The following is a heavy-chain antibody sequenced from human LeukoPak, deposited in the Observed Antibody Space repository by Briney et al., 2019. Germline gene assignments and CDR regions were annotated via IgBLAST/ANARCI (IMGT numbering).Heavy chain of an antibody. V-gene: IGHV1-58*02. Sequence: SVKVSCKASGFTFTSSAMQWVRQARGQRLEWIGWIVVGSGNTNYAQKFQERVTITRDMSTSTAYMELSSLRSEDTAVYYCARGPFYGDNYYYYGMGVWGQGTTVTVSS. J-gene: IGHJ6*02. CDR2: IVVGSGNT. CDR3: ARGPFYGDNYYYYGMGV. D-gene: IGHD4-17*01. CDR1: GFTFTSSA.